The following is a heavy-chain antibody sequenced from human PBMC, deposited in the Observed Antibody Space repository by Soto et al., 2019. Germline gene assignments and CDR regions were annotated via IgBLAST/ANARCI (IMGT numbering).Heavy chain of an antibody. V-gene: IGHV3-7*03. D-gene: IGHD3-3*02. Sequence: PGGSLRLSCGASVFTFSHYWMSWVRQAPGKGLEWVAFVDQDGGETHYADSVKGRFTLSRDNAKSSVFLEMKSLRVEDTAMYFCARTIFIRYLDNWGQGTLVTVSS. CDR3: ARTIFIRYLDN. CDR1: VFTFSHYW. J-gene: IGHJ4*02. CDR2: VDQDGGET.